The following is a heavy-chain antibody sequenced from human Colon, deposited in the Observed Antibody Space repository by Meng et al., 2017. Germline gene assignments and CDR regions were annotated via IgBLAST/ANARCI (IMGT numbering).Heavy chain of an antibody. V-gene: IGHV4-38-2*02. CDR3: ARLGVLNVDY. Sequence: SETLSLTCSVSGYSISSGYYWGWIRQSPEKGLEWIATIHHSGSTYYNPSLKSRVTISVDTSQNQFSLNLNSVTAADTALYYCARLGVLNVDYWGQGNLVNGAS. CDR2: IHHSGST. J-gene: IGHJ4*02. D-gene: IGHD3-16*01. CDR1: GYSISSGYY.